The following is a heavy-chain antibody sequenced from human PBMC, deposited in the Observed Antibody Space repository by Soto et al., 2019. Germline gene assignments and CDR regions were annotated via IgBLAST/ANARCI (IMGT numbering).Heavy chain of an antibody. CDR3: ARGGTRPRSSGWYVDY. CDR1: GGSFSGYY. Sequence: LSLTCAVYGGSFSGYYWSWIRQPPGKGLEWIGEINHSGSTNCNPSLKSRVTISVDTSKNQFSLKLSSVTAADTAVYYCARGGTRPRSSGWYVDYWGQGTLVTVSS. D-gene: IGHD6-19*01. CDR2: INHSGST. V-gene: IGHV4-34*01. J-gene: IGHJ4*02.